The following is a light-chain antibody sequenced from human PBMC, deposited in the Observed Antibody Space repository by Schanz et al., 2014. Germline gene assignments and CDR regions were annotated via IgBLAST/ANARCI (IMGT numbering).Light chain of an antibody. V-gene: IGLV2-14*02. CDR1: SSDVGSYNL. J-gene: IGLJ3*02. CDR2: DVS. Sequence: QSALTQPASVSGSPGQSITISCTGTSSDVGSYNLVSWYQQHPGKAPKLMLYDVSHRPSGVSDRFSGSKSGNTASLTISGLQAEDEADYYCSSYTGSTSFWVFGGGTKLTVL. CDR3: SSYTGSTSFWV.